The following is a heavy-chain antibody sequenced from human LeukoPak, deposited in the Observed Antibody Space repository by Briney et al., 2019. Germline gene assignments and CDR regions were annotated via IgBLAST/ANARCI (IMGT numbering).Heavy chain of an antibody. Sequence: PGRSLRLSCAASGFTFDDYAMHWVRQAPGKGLEWVSGISWNSGSIGYADSVKGRFTISRDNAKNSLYLQMNSLRAEDTALYYCAKDKLVRGVIITALDYWGQGTLVTVSS. D-gene: IGHD3-10*01. CDR3: AKDKLVRGVIITALDY. J-gene: IGHJ4*02. V-gene: IGHV3-9*01. CDR2: ISWNSGSI. CDR1: GFTFDDYA.